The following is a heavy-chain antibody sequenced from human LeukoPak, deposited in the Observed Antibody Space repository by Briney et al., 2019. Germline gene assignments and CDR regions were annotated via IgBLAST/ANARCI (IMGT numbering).Heavy chain of an antibody. CDR2: VFSSGST. J-gene: IGHJ3*02. V-gene: IGHV4-59*02. D-gene: IGHD3-10*01. Sequence: SETLSLTCNFSAVSVSRHFWSWIRQTPEKGLEWLGYVFSSGSTNYNPSLKSRLTISLDASKHQFSLTLSSVTAADTAVYYCARSDGYGLVGIWGQGTMVTVSS. CDR1: AVSVSRHF. CDR3: ARSDGYGLVGI.